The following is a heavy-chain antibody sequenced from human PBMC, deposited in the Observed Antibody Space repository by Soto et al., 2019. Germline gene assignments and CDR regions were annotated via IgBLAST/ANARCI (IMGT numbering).Heavy chain of an antibody. D-gene: IGHD6-13*01. V-gene: IGHV3-21*01. Sequence: EVQLVESGGGLVKPGGSLRLSCAASGFTFSSYSMNWVRQAPGKGLEWVSSISSSSSYIYYADSVKGRFTISRDNAKNSLYLQMNSLRAEDTAVYYCARDGYSSSWAFDYWCQGTLVTVSS. CDR1: GFTFSSYS. CDR2: ISSSSSYI. J-gene: IGHJ4*02. CDR3: ARDGYSSSWAFDY.